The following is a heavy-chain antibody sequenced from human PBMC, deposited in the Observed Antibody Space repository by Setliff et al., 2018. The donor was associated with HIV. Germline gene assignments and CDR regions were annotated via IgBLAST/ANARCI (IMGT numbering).Heavy chain of an antibody. CDR1: GITVSGIY. J-gene: IGHJ4*02. V-gene: IGHV3-48*01. CDR3: ARSRAAGFDY. CDR2: ISSSSSTI. D-gene: IGHD6-13*01. Sequence: PGGSLRLSCVASGITVSGIYMTWVRQAPGKGLEWVSSISSSSSTIYYADSVKGRFTISRDNAKNSLYLQMNSLRAEDTAVYYCARSRAAGFDYWGQGTLVTVSS.